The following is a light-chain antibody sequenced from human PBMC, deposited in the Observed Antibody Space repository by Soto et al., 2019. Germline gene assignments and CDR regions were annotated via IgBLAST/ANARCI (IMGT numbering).Light chain of an antibody. J-gene: IGKJ1*01. CDR1: QSVSSY. V-gene: IGKV3-11*01. CDR3: QQRSNWQLT. Sequence: EIVLTQSPATLSLSPGERATLSCRASQSVSSYLAWYQQKPGQAPRLLIYDASNRATGIPARFSGSGSGTDFALTISSLEPEDFAVYCCQQRSNWQLTFRQGTKVEIK. CDR2: DAS.